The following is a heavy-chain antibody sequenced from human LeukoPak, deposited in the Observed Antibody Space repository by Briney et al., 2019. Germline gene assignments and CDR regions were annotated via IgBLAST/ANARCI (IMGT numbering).Heavy chain of an antibody. J-gene: IGHJ4*02. CDR1: GFTFRRYS. CDR2: ISSSSSTI. V-gene: IGHV3-48*04. Sequence: GGSLRLSCVASGFTFRRYSFNWVRQAPGKGLEWVSYISSSSSTIYYADSVKGRFTISRDNAKNSLYLQMNSLRAEDTAVYYCAGSYYDFWSGYYRYFDYWGQGTLVTVSS. CDR3: AGSYYDFWSGYYRYFDY. D-gene: IGHD3-3*01.